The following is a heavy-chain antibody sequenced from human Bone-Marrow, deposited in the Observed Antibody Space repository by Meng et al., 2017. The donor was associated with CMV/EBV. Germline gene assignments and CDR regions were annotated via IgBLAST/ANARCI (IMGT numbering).Heavy chain of an antibody. J-gene: IGHJ4*02. CDR2: ISPSGGTT. Sequence: WAASGVTFSTYGMQWVRQAPGKGLEIVSAISPSGGTTNHADSVKGRFSISRDNSKNTLFLQMGSLSAEDMGVYYCARRADSGAYFDYWGQGALVTVSS. V-gene: IGHV3-64*02. CDR1: GVTFSTYG. CDR3: ARRADSGAYFDY. D-gene: IGHD3-22*01.